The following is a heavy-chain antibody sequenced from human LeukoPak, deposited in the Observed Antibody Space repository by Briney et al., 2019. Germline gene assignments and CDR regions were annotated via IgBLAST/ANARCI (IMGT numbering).Heavy chain of an antibody. CDR3: ARCPRRYYDILTDYGGEYYFDY. D-gene: IGHD3-9*01. Sequence: SETLSLTCAVYVGSFSGCYWSWLRQPPGKGVEGVGEINHSGSTNYNPSLKSRVTISVDTSKNQFSLKLSSVTATDTAVYYCARCPRRYYDILTDYGGEYYFDYWGQGTLVTVSP. V-gene: IGHV4-34*01. J-gene: IGHJ4*02. CDR1: VGSFSGCY. CDR2: INHSGST.